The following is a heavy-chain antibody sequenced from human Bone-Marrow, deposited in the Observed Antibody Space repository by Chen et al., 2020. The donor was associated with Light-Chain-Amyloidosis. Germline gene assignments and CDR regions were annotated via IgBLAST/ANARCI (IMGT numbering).Heavy chain of an antibody. CDR3: TRKGGYFDF. J-gene: IGHJ4*02. D-gene: IGHD3-10*01. V-gene: IGHV3-53*01. Sequence: GAVKGRFIISRDNSKSTLYLQMNSLRAEDTAVYFCTRKGGYFDFWGQGSLVTVSS.